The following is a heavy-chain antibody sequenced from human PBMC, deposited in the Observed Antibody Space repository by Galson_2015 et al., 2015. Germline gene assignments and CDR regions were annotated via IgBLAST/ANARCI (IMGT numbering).Heavy chain of an antibody. CDR3: ARGSYCSGGNCYGDAFDI. Sequence: SLRLSCAASGFMLRNYDMHWVRQATGKGLEWVSAIYSADDTYYAGSVKGRFTISRENAKNSFYLQMNSLRVGDTAVYYCARGSYCSGGNCYGDAFDIWGQGTMVTVSS. CDR1: GFMLRNYD. D-gene: IGHD2-15*01. V-gene: IGHV3-13*04. J-gene: IGHJ3*02. CDR2: IYSADDT.